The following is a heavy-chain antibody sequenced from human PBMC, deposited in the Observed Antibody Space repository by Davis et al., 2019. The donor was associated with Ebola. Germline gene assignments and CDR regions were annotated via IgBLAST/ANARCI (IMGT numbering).Heavy chain of an antibody. CDR3: ARLEGGSYYYYYYGMDV. CDR2: IYPGDSDT. V-gene: IGHV5-51*01. D-gene: IGHD1-26*01. Sequence: PGGSLRLSCKGSGYKFTNYWIGWVRQMPGKGLEWMGIIYPGDSDTKYSPSFQGQVTISADKSISTAYLQWSSLKASDTAMYYCARLEGGSYYYYYYGMDVWGQGTTVTVSS. CDR1: GYKFTNYW. J-gene: IGHJ6*02.